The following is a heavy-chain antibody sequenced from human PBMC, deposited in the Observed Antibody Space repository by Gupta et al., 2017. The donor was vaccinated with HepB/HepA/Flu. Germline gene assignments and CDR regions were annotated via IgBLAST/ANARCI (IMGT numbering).Heavy chain of an antibody. CDR3: AKDQGGFGELLGHDY. V-gene: IGHV3-30*18. CDR2: ISYYGNNV. D-gene: IGHD3-10*01. J-gene: IGHJ4*02. CDR1: GLSSSSYA. Sequence: QVQVVESGGGVVQPGRSLRLSCAASGLSSSSYAMPWVRQAPGKGLGGVALISYYGNNVYYAASVKVRFTISKDHFKKTLYLQMNSLRAEDTAVYYCAKDQGGFGELLGHDYGGQGTLVTVSS.